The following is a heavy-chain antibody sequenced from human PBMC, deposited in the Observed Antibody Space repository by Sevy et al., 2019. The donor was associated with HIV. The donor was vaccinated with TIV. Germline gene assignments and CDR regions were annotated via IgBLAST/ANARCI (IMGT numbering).Heavy chain of an antibody. D-gene: IGHD6-13*01. Sequence: ASVKDSCKASGYTFTDYYMYWVRQAPGQGLEWMGWINPNSGGTNYAQKFQGRVTMTRDTSISTAYMELSRLRSDDTAMYYCARDPSRAAEGWFDPWGQGTLVTVSS. CDR3: ARDPSRAAEGWFDP. J-gene: IGHJ5*02. CDR1: GYTFTDYY. V-gene: IGHV1-2*02. CDR2: INPNSGGT.